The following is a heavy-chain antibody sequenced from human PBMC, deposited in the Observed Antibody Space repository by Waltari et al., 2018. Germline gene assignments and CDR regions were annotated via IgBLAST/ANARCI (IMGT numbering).Heavy chain of an antibody. CDR3: ARGRQIAVAGTDY. Sequence: EVQLVESGGGLVKPGGSLRLSCAASGFTFSSYSMNWVRKAPGKGLEWVSSISSSSSYIYYADSVKGRFTISRDNAKNSLYLQMNSLRAEDTAVYYCARGRQIAVAGTDYWGQGTLVTVSS. CDR2: ISSSSSYI. J-gene: IGHJ4*02. D-gene: IGHD6-19*01. CDR1: GFTFSSYS. V-gene: IGHV3-21*01.